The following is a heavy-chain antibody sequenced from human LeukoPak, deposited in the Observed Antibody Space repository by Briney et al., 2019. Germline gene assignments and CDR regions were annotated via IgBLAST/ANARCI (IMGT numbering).Heavy chain of an antibody. Sequence: GGSLRLSCAASGFTFSVYAMHWVRQAPGKGLEWVAVILYDGSNKYYADSVKGRFTISRDNFKKTLYLQMNSLRAEDTAVYYCAKSYTYSSGWYVGYWGQGTLVTVSS. CDR3: AKSYTYSSGWYVGY. D-gene: IGHD6-19*01. CDR2: ILYDGSNK. J-gene: IGHJ4*02. CDR1: GFTFSVYA. V-gene: IGHV3-30-3*02.